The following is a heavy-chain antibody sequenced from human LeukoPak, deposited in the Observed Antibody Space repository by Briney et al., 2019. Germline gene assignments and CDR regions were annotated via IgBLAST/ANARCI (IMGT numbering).Heavy chain of an antibody. D-gene: IGHD6-13*01. CDR3: AKDRGAAAPINWFDP. Sequence: GGSLGLSCAASGFTSTNYAMSWVRQAPGKGLEWVSAISGSGGSTHYADSVKGRFTISRDNSKNTLYLQMNSLRAEDTAVYYCAKDRGAAAPINWFDPWGQGTLVTVSS. J-gene: IGHJ5*02. V-gene: IGHV3-23*01. CDR1: GFTSTNYA. CDR2: ISGSGGST.